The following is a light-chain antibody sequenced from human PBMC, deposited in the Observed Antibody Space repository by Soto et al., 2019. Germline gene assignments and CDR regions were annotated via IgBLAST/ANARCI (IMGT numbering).Light chain of an antibody. CDR1: QSVSSNY. CDR2: GAS. Sequence: EIVLTQSPATLSLSPGDRATLSCRASQSVSSNYLAWYQQKPGQAPRLLIYGASSRATGIPDRFSGSGSGTDFTLTISRLEPEDLAVYYCQRYGTSLPLTFGGGTKVDIK. J-gene: IGKJ4*01. V-gene: IGKV3-20*01. CDR3: QRYGTSLPLT.